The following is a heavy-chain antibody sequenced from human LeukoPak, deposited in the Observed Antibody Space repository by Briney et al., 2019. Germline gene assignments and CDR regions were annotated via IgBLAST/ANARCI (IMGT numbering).Heavy chain of an antibody. V-gene: IGHV4-34*01. Sequence: SETLSLTCAVYGGSFRGYYWSWIRQPPGKGREWIGEINHRGSTNYNPSLKSRVTISVDMSKNQFSLKLSSVTAADTAVYYCARRIGESNWFDPWGQGTLVTVSS. D-gene: IGHD3-10*01. J-gene: IGHJ5*02. CDR3: ARRIGESNWFDP. CDR1: GGSFRGYY. CDR2: INHRGST.